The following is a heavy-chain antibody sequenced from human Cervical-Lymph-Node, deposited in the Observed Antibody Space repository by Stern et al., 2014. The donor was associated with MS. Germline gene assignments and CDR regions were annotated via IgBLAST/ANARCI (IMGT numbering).Heavy chain of an antibody. V-gene: IGHV4-59*01. D-gene: IGHD5-24*01. J-gene: IGHJ4*02. CDR2: IYYSGST. CDR3: ARSRDAYSPLAY. CDR1: GGSISGYD. Sequence: MQLVESGPGLVKPSETLSLTCTVSGGSISGYDCSWIRQPPGKGLEWIGHIYYSGSTNYMHSLKSRVSISIDTPKNQFSLKLSSVTAADTAVYYCARSRDAYSPLAYWGQGALVTVSS.